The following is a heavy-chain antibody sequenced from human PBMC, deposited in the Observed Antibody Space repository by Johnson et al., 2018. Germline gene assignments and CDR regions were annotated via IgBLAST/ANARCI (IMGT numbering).Heavy chain of an antibody. CDR2: IYSAGTT. CDR3: ARDVCGADCCLPYRMDV. V-gene: IGHV4-59*11. Sequence: QVQLQESGPGLVKPSENLSLTCTVSGDSIGNHYWNWIRQTPGKGLEWIGHIYSAGTTNYNPSLKSRVTISLDTSKHQFFLSLMSVSAAEAAVYYCARDVCGADCCLPYRMDVWGQGTTVTVAS. J-gene: IGHJ6*02. CDR1: GDSIGNHY. D-gene: IGHD2-21*02.